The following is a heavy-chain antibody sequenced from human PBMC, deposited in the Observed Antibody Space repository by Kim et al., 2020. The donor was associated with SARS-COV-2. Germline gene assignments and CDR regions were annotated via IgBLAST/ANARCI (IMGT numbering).Heavy chain of an antibody. J-gene: IGHJ4*02. CDR3: ARSTLLLWFGEYSNSYYFDY. V-gene: IGHV4-39*01. D-gene: IGHD3-10*01. CDR2: IYYSGST. Sequence: SETLSLTCTVSGGSISSSSYYWGWIRQPPGKGLEWIGSIYYSGSTYYNPSLKSRVTISVDTSKNQFSLKLSSVTAADTAVYYCARSTLLLWFGEYSNSYYFDYWGQGTLVTVSS. CDR1: GGSISSSSYY.